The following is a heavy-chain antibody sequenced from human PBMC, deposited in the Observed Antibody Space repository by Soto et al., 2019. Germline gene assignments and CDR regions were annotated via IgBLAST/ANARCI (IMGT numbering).Heavy chain of an antibody. J-gene: IGHJ6*02. Sequence: PSETLSLTCTVSGGSISSGDYYWSWIRQPPGKGLEWIGYIYYSGSTYYSPSLKSRVTISVDTSKNQFSLKLSSVTAADTAVYYCARDRVLEWSAYYYGMDVWGQGTTVTVSS. D-gene: IGHD3-3*01. CDR2: IYYSGST. CDR3: ARDRVLEWSAYYYGMDV. V-gene: IGHV4-30-4*01. CDR1: GGSISSGDYY.